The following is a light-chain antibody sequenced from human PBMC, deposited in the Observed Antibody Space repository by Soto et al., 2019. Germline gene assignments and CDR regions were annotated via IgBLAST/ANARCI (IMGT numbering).Light chain of an antibody. CDR1: NSNIGRNT. CDR2: SNN. V-gene: IGLV1-44*01. CDR3: AAWDESPNVPV. Sequence: QSVLTQPPSASGTPGQRDTISCSGSNSNIGRNTVNWYQQLPGAAPSLLIYSNNQRPSGVPDRFSGSKSGTSASLAISGLQSEDEADYYCAAWDESPNVPVFGGGTKLTVL. J-gene: IGLJ3*02.